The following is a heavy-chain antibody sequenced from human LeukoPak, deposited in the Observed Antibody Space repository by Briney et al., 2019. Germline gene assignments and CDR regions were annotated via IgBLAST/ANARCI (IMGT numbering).Heavy chain of an antibody. CDR3: ARGKSRGSHIDY. CDR1: GGSISSHF. Sequence: PSETLSLTCTVSGGSISSHFWSWIRQPPGKGLEWIAYVHYTGSTNYNPSLKSRVTISMDTSKKQFSLRLRSVTAADTAVYFCARGKSRGSHIDYWGQGTLVTVSS. J-gene: IGHJ4*02. CDR2: VHYTGST. V-gene: IGHV4-59*08. D-gene: IGHD1-26*01.